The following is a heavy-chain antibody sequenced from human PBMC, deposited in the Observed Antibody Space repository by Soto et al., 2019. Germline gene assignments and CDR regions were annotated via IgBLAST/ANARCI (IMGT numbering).Heavy chain of an antibody. CDR1: GGTFSSYA. Sequence: SVKVSCKASGGTFSSYAISWVRQAPGQGLEWMGGIIPIFGTANYAQKFQGRVTIIADESTSTAYMELSSLRSEDTAVYYCARASPYYYDSSGYYTSEGMDVWGQGTTVTVSS. J-gene: IGHJ6*02. V-gene: IGHV1-69*13. CDR2: IIPIFGTA. D-gene: IGHD3-22*01. CDR3: ARASPYYYDSSGYYTSEGMDV.